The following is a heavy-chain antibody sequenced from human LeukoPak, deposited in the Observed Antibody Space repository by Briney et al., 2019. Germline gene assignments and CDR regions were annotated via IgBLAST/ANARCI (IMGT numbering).Heavy chain of an antibody. J-gene: IGHJ6*03. CDR1: GFTFSRSW. CDR2: IKQDGSKK. CDR3: ARDYDHYMDV. Sequence: GGSLRLSCAASGFTFSRSWMSWVRQAPGKGLEWVANIKQDGSKKYYVDPVKGRFTISRDNAKNSLYLQMNSLRAEDTAVYYCARDYDHYMDVWGKGTTVTVSS. V-gene: IGHV3-7*01.